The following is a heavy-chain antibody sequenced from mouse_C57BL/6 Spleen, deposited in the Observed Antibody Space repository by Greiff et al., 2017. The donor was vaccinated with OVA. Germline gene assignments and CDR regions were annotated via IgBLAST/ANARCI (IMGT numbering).Heavy chain of an antibody. CDR2: ISYDGSN. J-gene: IGHJ3*01. D-gene: IGHD2-1*01. Sequence: EVQLVESGPGLVKPSQSLSFTCSVTGYFITCGYYWYWFRQFPGNKLEWMGYISYDGSNNYNPSLKNRISITRDTSKNQFFLKLNSVTTEDTATYYCTRHGNYGVFCSYWGQGTLVTVSA. V-gene: IGHV3-6*01. CDR1: GYFITCGYY. CDR3: TRHGNYGVFCSY.